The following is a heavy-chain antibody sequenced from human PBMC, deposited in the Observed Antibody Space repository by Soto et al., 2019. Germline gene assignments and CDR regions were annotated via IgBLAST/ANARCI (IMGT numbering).Heavy chain of an antibody. CDR2: INPSGGST. Sequence: GASVKVSCKASGYTFTSYYMHWVRQAPGQGLEWMGIINPSGGSTSYAQKFQGRVTMTRDTSTSTVYMELSSLRSEDTAVYYCARRFPVAGTSPAYYYYYMDVWGKGTTVTVSS. V-gene: IGHV1-46*03. CDR3: ARRFPVAGTSPAYYYYYMDV. CDR1: GYTFTSYY. J-gene: IGHJ6*03. D-gene: IGHD6-19*01.